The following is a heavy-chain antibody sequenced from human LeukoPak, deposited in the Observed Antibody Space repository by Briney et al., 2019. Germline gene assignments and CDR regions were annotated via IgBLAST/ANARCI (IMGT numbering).Heavy chain of an antibody. Sequence: GGSLRLSCAASRFTVSSNYMSWVRQAPGKGLEWVSVIYSGGSTYYADSVKGRFTISRDNSKNTLYLQMNSLRAEDTAVYYCARGHGEHNWFDPWGQGTLVTVSS. V-gene: IGHV3-66*02. CDR1: RFTVSSNY. D-gene: IGHD4-17*01. CDR2: IYSGGST. CDR3: ARGHGEHNWFDP. J-gene: IGHJ5*02.